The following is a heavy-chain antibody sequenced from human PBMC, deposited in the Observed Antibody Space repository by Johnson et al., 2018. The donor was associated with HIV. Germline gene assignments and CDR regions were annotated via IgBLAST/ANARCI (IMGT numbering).Heavy chain of an antibody. Sequence: QVQLVESGGGVVQPGESLRLSCAASGFTFANYGMHWVRQAPGKGLEWVAFTAHDESITHYADSVKGRFTMSRDNSKSTLNLQMNSLRAEDTAIYYCAKDDDLGVWYSDAFDVWGQGTVVTGAS. CDR3: AKDDDLGVWYSDAFDV. CDR1: GFTFANYG. V-gene: IGHV3-30*02. D-gene: IGHD6-19*01. J-gene: IGHJ3*01. CDR2: TAHDESIT.